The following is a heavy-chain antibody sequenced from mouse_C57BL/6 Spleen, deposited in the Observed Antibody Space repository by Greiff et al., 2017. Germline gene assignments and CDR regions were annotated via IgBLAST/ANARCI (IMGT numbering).Heavy chain of an antibody. V-gene: IGHV1-69*01. D-gene: IGHD2-5*01. CDR3: ASSYSNYVWFAY. CDR1: GYTFTSYW. J-gene: IGHJ3*01. Sequence: VQLQQPGAELVMPGASVKLSCKASGYTFTSYWMHWVKQRPGQGLKWIGEIDPSDSYTNYNQKFKGKSTLTVDKSSSTAYMQLSSLTSEDSAVYYCASSYSNYVWFAYWGQGTLVTVSA. CDR2: IDPSDSYT.